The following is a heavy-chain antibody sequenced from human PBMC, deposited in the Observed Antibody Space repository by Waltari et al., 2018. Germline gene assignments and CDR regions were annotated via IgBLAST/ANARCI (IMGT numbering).Heavy chain of an antibody. Sequence: EVQLVESGGNLIQPGGSLRLSCAASGFTVRTNFISWVRQAPGKGLEWVSIIYSGGNTYYAGSVKGRFTISRDNYKNMVYLEMNSLRAEDTAVYYCAKQSPSYTRGWYPLESWGPGTLVTVS. CDR3: AKQSPSYTRGWYPLES. CDR2: IYSGGNT. CDR1: GFTVRTNF. D-gene: IGHD6-19*01. J-gene: IGHJ4*02. V-gene: IGHV3-53*01.